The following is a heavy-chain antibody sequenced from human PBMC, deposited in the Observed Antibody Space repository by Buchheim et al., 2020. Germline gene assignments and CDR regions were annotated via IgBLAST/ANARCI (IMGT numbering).Heavy chain of an antibody. Sequence: QVQLQESGPGLVKPSGTLSLTCAVSGGSISSSNWWSWVRQPPGKGLEWIGEIYHSGSTNYNPSLKSRVTISVDKSKNQFSLKLSSGTAADTAVYYCARNRLTEYYYDSSGYYGLDYWGQGTL. V-gene: IGHV4-4*02. D-gene: IGHD3-22*01. J-gene: IGHJ4*02. CDR2: IYHSGST. CDR3: ARNRLTEYYYDSSGYYGLDY. CDR1: GGSISSSNW.